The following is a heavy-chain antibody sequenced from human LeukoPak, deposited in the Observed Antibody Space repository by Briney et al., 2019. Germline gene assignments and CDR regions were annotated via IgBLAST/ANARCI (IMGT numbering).Heavy chain of an antibody. D-gene: IGHD6-13*01. CDR3: ARGIALRSTQPPSY. CDR2: MNPNSGNT. J-gene: IGHJ4*02. V-gene: IGHV1-8*01. CDR1: GYTFTSYD. Sequence: ASVKVSCKASGYTFTSYDINWVRQATGQGLEWMGWMNPNSGNTGYAQKFQGRVTMTRNTSISTAYMELSSLRSEDTAVYYCARGIALRSTQPPSYWGQGTLVTVSS.